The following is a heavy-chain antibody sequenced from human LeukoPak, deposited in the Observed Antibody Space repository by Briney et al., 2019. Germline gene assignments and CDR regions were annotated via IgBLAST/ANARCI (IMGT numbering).Heavy chain of an antibody. V-gene: IGHV4-59*01. J-gene: IGHJ1*01. CDR3: ARGGWYPESFEH. Sequence: SETLSLTCTVSGGSISSYYWNWIRQPPGKGLEWIGYIYYSGSTNYNPSLKSRVTISVDTSKNQFSLKLSSVTAADTAVYYCARGGWYPESFEHWGQGALVTVSS. D-gene: IGHD6-19*01. CDR2: IYYSGST. CDR1: GGSISSYY.